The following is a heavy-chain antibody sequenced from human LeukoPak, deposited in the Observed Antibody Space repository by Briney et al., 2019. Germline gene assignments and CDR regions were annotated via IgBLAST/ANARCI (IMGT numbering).Heavy chain of an antibody. CDR1: GGSFSGYY. CDR2: INHSGST. Sequence: TASETLSLTCAVYGGSFSGYYWSWIRQPPGKGLEWIGEINHSGSTNYNPSLKSRVTISVDTSKNQFSLKLSSVTAADTAVYYCARLRRCSSTSCYTAYYYMDVWGKGTTVTVSS. V-gene: IGHV4-34*01. J-gene: IGHJ6*03. CDR3: ARLRRCSSTSCYTAYYYMDV. D-gene: IGHD2-2*02.